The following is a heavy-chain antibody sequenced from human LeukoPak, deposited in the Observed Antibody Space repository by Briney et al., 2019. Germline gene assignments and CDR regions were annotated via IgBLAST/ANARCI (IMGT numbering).Heavy chain of an antibody. CDR2: IYSGGST. Sequence: GGSLRLSCAASGFTVSSNYMSWVRQAPGKGLEWVSTIYSGGSTYSADSVKGRFTISRDNSKNTLYLQMNSLRPEDTAMYYCAREGQGEGYCSSTSCTIDYWGQGTLVTVSS. CDR3: AREGQGEGYCSSTSCTIDY. D-gene: IGHD2-2*01. J-gene: IGHJ4*02. CDR1: GFTVSSNY. V-gene: IGHV3-66*02.